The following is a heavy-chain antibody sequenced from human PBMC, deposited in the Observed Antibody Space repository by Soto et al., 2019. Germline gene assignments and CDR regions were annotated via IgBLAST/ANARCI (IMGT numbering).Heavy chain of an antibody. Sequence: SETLSLTCTVSCGSISSSSYYCGWIRQPPGKGLEWIGSIYYSGSTYYNPSLKSRVTISVDTCKNQFSLKLSSVTAADTAVYYCARNKVVPAATVVYFDYWCQGTLVSVS. CDR1: CGSISSSSYY. V-gene: IGHV4-39*01. CDR2: IYYSGST. D-gene: IGHD2-2*01. CDR3: ARNKVVPAATVVYFDY. J-gene: IGHJ4*02.